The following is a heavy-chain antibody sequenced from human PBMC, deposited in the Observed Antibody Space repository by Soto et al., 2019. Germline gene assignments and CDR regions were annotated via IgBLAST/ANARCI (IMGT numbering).Heavy chain of an antibody. D-gene: IGHD5-18*01. CDR2: IIPIFGTT. V-gene: IGHV1-69*01. CDR1: GGTFSNYA. Sequence: QVQLVQSGAEVKKPGSSVKVSCKASGGTFSNYAISWVRQAPGQGLEWMGGIIPIFGTTNYAQKFQGRVTITADESTSTAYMQLSSLRSEDTAVYYCARDPLQGYSYGPDTFNFGYWGQGTLVTVSS. J-gene: IGHJ4*02. CDR3: ARDPLQGYSYGPDTFNFGY.